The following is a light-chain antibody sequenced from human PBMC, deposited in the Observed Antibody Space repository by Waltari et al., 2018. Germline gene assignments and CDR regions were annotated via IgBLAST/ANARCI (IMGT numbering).Light chain of an antibody. CDR1: QGIINW. Sequence: DIQMTQSQSSVSASVVDRVTITCRASQGIINWLTWYQQKPGKDPKLLSYADSNLQRGVPSRFSGSGSGTDFTLTISSLQPEDFATYYCQQANSYPLAFGGGTKVEI. CDR3: QQANSYPLA. J-gene: IGKJ4*01. V-gene: IGKV1-12*01. CDR2: ADS.